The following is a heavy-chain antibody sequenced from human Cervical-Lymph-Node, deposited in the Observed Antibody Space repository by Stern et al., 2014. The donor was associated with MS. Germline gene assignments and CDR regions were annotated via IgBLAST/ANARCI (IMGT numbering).Heavy chain of an antibody. CDR1: GFDLRNYD. V-gene: IGHV3-11*01. J-gene: IGHJ4*02. D-gene: IGHD5-12*01. CDR2: ITRRGDSI. Sequence: VQLVQSGGGLVKPGGSLSLTCAVSGFDLRNYDMSWIRQAPGKGLEWISYITRRGDSIFYADSVKGRFSISRDNDKKSLSLQMNSLRAEDTAVYFCARVGGYIGYVMTNFYNWGQGILVAVSS. CDR3: ARVGGYIGYVMTNFYN.